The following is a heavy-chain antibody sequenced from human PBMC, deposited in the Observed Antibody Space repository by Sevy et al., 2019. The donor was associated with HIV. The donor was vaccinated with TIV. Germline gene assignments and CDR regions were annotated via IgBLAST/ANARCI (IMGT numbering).Heavy chain of an antibody. CDR1: GSTLTKLS. J-gene: IGHJ4*02. V-gene: IGHV1-24*01. Sequence: ASVKVSCKVSGSTLTKLSIHWVRQAPGKWLEWMATFDPEDGQTIYAQKFQGRVTMTEDTSTDTVYMEVSSLRSEDTAIYYCATTKDYYESSGSPIDYWGQGTLVTVSS. CDR3: ATTKDYYESSGSPIDY. CDR2: FDPEDGQT. D-gene: IGHD3-22*01.